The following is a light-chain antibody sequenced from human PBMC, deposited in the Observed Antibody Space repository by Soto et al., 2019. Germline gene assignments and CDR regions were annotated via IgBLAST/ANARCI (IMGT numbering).Light chain of an antibody. CDR2: GAS. V-gene: IGKV3-20*01. J-gene: IGKJ4*01. CDR3: QQYSTSRLT. Sequence: EIVLTQSPGTLSLSPGERATLSCRASQSVTSSYLAWYQQKPGQAPRLLISGASSRATGIPDRFSGSGSGTDFTLTISRLEPEDSAVYYCQQYSTSRLTFGGGTKVEIK. CDR1: QSVTSSY.